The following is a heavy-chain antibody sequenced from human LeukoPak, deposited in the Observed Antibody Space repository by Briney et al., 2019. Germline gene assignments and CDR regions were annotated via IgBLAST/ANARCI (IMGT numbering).Heavy chain of an antibody. CDR2: ISSSSSYI. CDR3: ARDSDSNSWYRDGVGQTYFDY. J-gene: IGHJ4*02. Sequence: PGGSLRLSCAASGFTFSSYSMNWVRQAPGKGLEWVSSISSSSSYIYYADSVKGRFTISRDNAKNSLYLQMNSLRAEDTAVYFCARDSDSNSWYRDGVGQTYFDYWGQGTLVTVSS. CDR1: GFTFSSYS. D-gene: IGHD6-13*01. V-gene: IGHV3-21*01.